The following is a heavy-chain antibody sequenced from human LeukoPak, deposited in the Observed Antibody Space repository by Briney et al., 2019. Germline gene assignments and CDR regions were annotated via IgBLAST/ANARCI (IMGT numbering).Heavy chain of an antibody. D-gene: IGHD1-26*01. CDR2: IWYDGSNK. CDR1: GFTFSSYG. Sequence: GGSLRLSCAASGFTFSSYGMHWFGKAPAKGRGGGAVIWYDGSNKYYADSVKGRFTISRDNSKNTLYLQMNSLRAEDTAVYYCARDSGGSSRAYFDYWGQGTLVTVSS. CDR3: ARDSGGSSRAYFDY. J-gene: IGHJ4*02. V-gene: IGHV3-33*01.